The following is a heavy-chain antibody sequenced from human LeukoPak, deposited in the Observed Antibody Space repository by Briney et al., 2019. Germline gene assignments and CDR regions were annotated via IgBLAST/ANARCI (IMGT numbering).Heavy chain of an antibody. CDR3: ARMPSDYYDSSGHFDY. J-gene: IGHJ4*02. Sequence: PGRSLRLSCAASGFTSSSYAMHWVRQAPGKGLEWVAVISYDGSNKYYADSVKGRFTISRDNSKNTLYLQMNSLRAEDTAVYYCARMPSDYYDSSGHFDYWGQGTLVTVSS. CDR1: GFTSSSYA. CDR2: ISYDGSNK. V-gene: IGHV3-30-3*01. D-gene: IGHD3-22*01.